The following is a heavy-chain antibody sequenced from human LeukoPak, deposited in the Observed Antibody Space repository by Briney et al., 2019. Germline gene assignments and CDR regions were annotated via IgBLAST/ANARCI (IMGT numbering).Heavy chain of an antibody. CDR3: AREVVADSRYGMDV. J-gene: IGHJ6*02. V-gene: IGHV4-31*03. CDR2: IYYSGST. CDR1: GGSISSGGYY. Sequence: SQTLSLTCTVSGGSISSGGYYWSWIRQHPGKGLEWIGYIYYSGSTYYNPSLKSRVTISVDTSKNQFSLKLSSVTAADTAVYYCAREVVADSRYGMDVWGQGTTVTVSS. D-gene: IGHD2-15*01.